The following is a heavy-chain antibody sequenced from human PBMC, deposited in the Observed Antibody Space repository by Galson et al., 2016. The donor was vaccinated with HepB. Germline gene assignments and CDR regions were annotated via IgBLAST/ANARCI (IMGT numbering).Heavy chain of an antibody. CDR2: IWDDESNK. Sequence: SLRLSCAASGFTFSSYGMHWVRQAPGKGLEWVALIWDDESNKYHVDSVKGRFTISRDNSKNTLYLQMNSLRAEDTAVYYCAKANYYGSGNIGWSYYYGMDVWGQGTTVTVSS. J-gene: IGHJ6*02. D-gene: IGHD3-10*01. CDR3: AKANYYGSGNIGWSYYYGMDV. V-gene: IGHV3-33*06. CDR1: GFTFSSYG.